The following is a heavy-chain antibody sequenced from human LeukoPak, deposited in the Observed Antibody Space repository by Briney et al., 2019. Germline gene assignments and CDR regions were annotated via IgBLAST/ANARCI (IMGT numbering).Heavy chain of an antibody. CDR1: GGSFSGYY. Sequence: SETLSLTCAVYGGSFSGYYWSWIRQSPGKGLEWIGEVNHRGSTNYNPSLKSRVTISVDTSKNQFSLKLSSVTAADTAVYYCARDHEWLGLDYWGQGTLVTVSS. D-gene: IGHD6-19*01. J-gene: IGHJ4*02. CDR3: ARDHEWLGLDY. V-gene: IGHV4-34*01. CDR2: VNHRGST.